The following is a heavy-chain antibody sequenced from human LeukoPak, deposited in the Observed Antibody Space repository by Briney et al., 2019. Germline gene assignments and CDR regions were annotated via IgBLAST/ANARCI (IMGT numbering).Heavy chain of an antibody. J-gene: IGHJ3*02. CDR1: KFTFSNYW. CDR2: INIDGSHT. Sequence: PGGSLRLSCAGSKFTFSNYWMTWVRQAPGKGLERLANINIDGSHTYYIDSVKGRFTISRDNAKNSLYLQMNSLRVEDTAVYYCARERFTGEEGDAFDIWGQGTMVTVSS. V-gene: IGHV3-7*01. D-gene: IGHD3-16*01. CDR3: ARERFTGEEGDAFDI.